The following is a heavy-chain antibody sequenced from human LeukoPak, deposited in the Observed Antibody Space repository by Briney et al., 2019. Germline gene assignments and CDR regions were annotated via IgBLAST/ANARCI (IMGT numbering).Heavy chain of an antibody. Sequence: GGSLRLSCAASGFTFSSYAMSWVRQAPGKGPEWVSAISGSGGSTYYADSVKGRFTISRDNSKNTLYLQMNSLRAEDTAVYYCAKGSLDSSGYYAYWGQGTLVTVSS. V-gene: IGHV3-23*01. D-gene: IGHD3-22*01. CDR1: GFTFSSYA. CDR2: ISGSGGST. J-gene: IGHJ4*02. CDR3: AKGSLDSSGYYAY.